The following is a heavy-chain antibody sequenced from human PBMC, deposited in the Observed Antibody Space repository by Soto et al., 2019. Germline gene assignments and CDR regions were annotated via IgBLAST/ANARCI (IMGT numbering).Heavy chain of an antibody. D-gene: IGHD6-19*01. Sequence: PGGSLRLSCAASGFTFSSYAIHWVRQAPGKGLEWVAVISYDGNNKYYADSVKGRFTISRDNSKNTLYLQMNSLRAEDTAVYYCARDRRAVPSCFDYWGQGTLVTVSS. CDR2: ISYDGNNK. V-gene: IGHV3-30-3*01. CDR3: ARDRRAVPSCFDY. J-gene: IGHJ4*02. CDR1: GFTFSSYA.